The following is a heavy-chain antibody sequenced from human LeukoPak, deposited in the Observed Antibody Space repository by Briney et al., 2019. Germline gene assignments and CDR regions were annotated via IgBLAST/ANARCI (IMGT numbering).Heavy chain of an antibody. D-gene: IGHD3-16*02. CDR3: ARVTGITFGGVIVPYYFDY. V-gene: IGHV1-18*01. CDR1: GYTFTSYG. J-gene: IGHJ4*02. CDR2: ISAYNGNT. Sequence: GASVKVSCKASGYTFTSYGISWVRQAPGQGLEWMGWISAYNGNTNYAQKLQGRVTMTTDTSTSTAYMELRSLRSDDTAVYYCARVTGITFGGVIVPYYFDYWGQGTLVTVSS.